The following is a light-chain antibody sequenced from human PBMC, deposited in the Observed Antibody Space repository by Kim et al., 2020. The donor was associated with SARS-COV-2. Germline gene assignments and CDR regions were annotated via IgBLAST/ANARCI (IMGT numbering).Light chain of an antibody. J-gene: IGLJ2*01. CDR2: DTN. V-gene: IGLV7-46*01. CDR3: LLSFGTGRVV. Sequence: GGTVTLTWISHTGTVTSGHYPYWFHQKHLQAPRTLIYDTNTEHPWPPPRFSGSLLGGKAALTLSGAQPEDEAEYDCLLSFGTGRVVFGGGTQLTVL. CDR1: TGTVTSGHY.